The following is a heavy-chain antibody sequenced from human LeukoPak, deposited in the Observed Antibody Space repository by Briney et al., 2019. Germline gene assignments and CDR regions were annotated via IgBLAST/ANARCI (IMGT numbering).Heavy chain of an antibody. J-gene: IGHJ4*02. Sequence: ASVKVSCKVSGYIFTSYGINWVRQAPGQGLEWMGWISGYNGNTNFAQKLQGRVTMTTATSTSTVYMELRSLRSDDTAVYYCAREARRTYYYDSGHFDYWGQGTLVTVSS. CDR3: AREARRTYYYDSGHFDY. D-gene: IGHD3-22*01. CDR2: ISGYNGNT. V-gene: IGHV1-18*01. CDR1: GYIFTSYG.